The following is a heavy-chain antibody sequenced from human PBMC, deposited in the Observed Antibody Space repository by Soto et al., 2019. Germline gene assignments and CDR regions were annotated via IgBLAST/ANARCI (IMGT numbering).Heavy chain of an antibody. V-gene: IGHV3-30*18. CDR2: ISYDGGNK. Sequence: GSLRLSCAASGFTFSSYGIHWVRHAPGKGLEWLAVISYDGGNKYYADSVKGRFTISRDNSKNTLYLQMNRLRAEDTAVYYCAKTWHVLRYFDFLAYWGQGTLVTVCS. CDR1: GFTFSSYG. D-gene: IGHD3-9*01. CDR3: AKTWHVLRYFDFLAY. J-gene: IGHJ4*02.